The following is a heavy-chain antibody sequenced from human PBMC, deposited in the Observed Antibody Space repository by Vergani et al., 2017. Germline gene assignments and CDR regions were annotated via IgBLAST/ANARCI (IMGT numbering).Heavy chain of an antibody. CDR2: INPSGGHT. CDR1: GYTFSNYY. Sequence: QVQVVQSGAEVKKSGASVTVSCKTSGYTFSNYYMHWVRQAPGQGLEWMGIINPSGGHTNYAQKFQGRVTMTRDTSTSTVYMELSSLRSEDTAIYYCARGDYGILTGYRYWGGRTLVADSA. D-gene: IGHD3-9*01. V-gene: IGHV1-46*03. CDR3: ARGDYGILTGYRY. J-gene: IGHJ4*02.